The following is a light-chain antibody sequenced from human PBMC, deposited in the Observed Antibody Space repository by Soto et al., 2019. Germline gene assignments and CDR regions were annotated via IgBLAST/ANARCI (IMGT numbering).Light chain of an antibody. J-gene: IGKJ5*01. V-gene: IGKV1-9*01. CDR2: AAS. CDR3: QQSYSTPPT. CDR1: QGISRY. Sequence: DIQLTQSPSFLSASVGDRVTITRRASQGISRYLSWYQQTQGKAPKILIYAASTLQTGVPSRLRGSGSWTDFTLPISSLQPEDFATYYCQQSYSTPPTFGQGTRLEIK.